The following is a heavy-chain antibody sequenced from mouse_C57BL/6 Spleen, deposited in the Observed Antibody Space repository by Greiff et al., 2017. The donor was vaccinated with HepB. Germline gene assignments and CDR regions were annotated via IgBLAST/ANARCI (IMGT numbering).Heavy chain of an antibody. CDR2: IRSKSSNYAT. D-gene: IGHD1-1*01. CDR1: GFTFNTYA. V-gene: IGHV10-3*01. J-gene: IGHJ4*01. CDR3: GRGIYYYGSSPLYAMDY. Sequence: EVQGVESGGGLVQPKGSLKLSCAASGFTFNTYAMHWVRQAPGKGLEWVARIRSKSSNYATYYADSVKDRFTISRDDSQSMSYLQMNNLKTEDTAMYYCGRGIYYYGSSPLYAMDYWGQGTSVTVSS.